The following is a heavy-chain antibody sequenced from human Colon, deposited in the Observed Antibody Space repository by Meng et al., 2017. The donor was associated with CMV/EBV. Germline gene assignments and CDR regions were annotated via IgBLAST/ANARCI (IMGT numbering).Heavy chain of an antibody. Sequence: SVKVSCKASGFTFTSSAVQWVRQARGQPLEWIGWIVIGSYNREYAPKFQGRVTFTRDMSTGTAYMELRGLRSEDTAMYYCAAAVRDNFWRDFYYGMDVWGQGTTVTVSS. CDR3: AAAVRDNFWRDFYYGMDV. CDR1: GFTFTSSA. D-gene: IGHD3-3*01. CDR2: IVIGSYNR. J-gene: IGHJ6*02. V-gene: IGHV1-58*01.